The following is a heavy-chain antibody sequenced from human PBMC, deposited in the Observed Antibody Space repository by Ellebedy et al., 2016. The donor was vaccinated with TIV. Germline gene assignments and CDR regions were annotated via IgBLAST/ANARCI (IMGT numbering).Heavy chain of an antibody. CDR2: IYQDGSDQ. CDR1: GFSFRSYW. CDR3: ARRGSYGDYAVQINSWFDT. Sequence: GESLKISCAASGFSFRSYWMSWVRQAPGKGLEWVANIYQDGSDQYYVDSVKGRFTISRDNANKSLFLQMSNLRVEDTAVYYCARRGSYGDYAVQINSWFDTWGRGTLVTVSS. J-gene: IGHJ5*02. V-gene: IGHV3-7*01. D-gene: IGHD4-17*01.